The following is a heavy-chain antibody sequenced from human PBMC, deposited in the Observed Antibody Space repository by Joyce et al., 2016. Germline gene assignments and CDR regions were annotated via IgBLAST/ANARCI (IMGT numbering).Heavy chain of an antibody. Sequence: EVQLVQSGAEVRKPGESLKISCEASGYGFTTYWIGWVRQVPGKGLEWMGIIYPDDSKTRYSPSFQGQVNFSVDKAVSAAYLQWSSLKASDTALYYCARGSGSYYNEYFYGMDVWGQGTTVTVSS. D-gene: IGHD3-10*01. CDR3: ARGSGSYYNEYFYGMDV. J-gene: IGHJ6*02. CDR2: IYPDDSKT. V-gene: IGHV5-51*01. CDR1: GYGFTTYW.